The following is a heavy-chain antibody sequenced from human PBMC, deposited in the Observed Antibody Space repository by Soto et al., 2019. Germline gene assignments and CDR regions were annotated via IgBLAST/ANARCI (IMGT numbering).Heavy chain of an antibody. CDR3: ASDCSGGSCAYYYGMDV. V-gene: IGHV1-69*13. CDR1: GGTFSSYA. Sequence: ASVKVSCKASGGTFSSYAISWVRQAPGQGLEWMGRIIPIFGTANYAQKFQGRVTITADESTSTAYMELSSLRSEDTAVYYCASDCSGGSCAYYYGMDVWGQGTTVTVSS. CDR2: IIPIFGTA. D-gene: IGHD2-15*01. J-gene: IGHJ6*02.